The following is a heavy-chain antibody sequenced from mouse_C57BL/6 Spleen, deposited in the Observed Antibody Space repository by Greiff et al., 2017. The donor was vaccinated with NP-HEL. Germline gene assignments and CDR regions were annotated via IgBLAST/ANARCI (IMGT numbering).Heavy chain of an antibody. D-gene: IGHD1-1*01. Sequence: QVQLQQSGPELVKPGASVKLSCKASGYTFTSYDINWVKQRPGQGLEWIGWISPRDGSTKYTEKFKGKATLTVDTSSSTAYMELHSLTSEDSAVYFCARPPLYYGSSDWYFDVWGTGTTVTVSS. CDR1: GYTFTSYD. CDR3: ARPPLYYGSSDWYFDV. J-gene: IGHJ1*03. V-gene: IGHV1-85*01. CDR2: ISPRDGST.